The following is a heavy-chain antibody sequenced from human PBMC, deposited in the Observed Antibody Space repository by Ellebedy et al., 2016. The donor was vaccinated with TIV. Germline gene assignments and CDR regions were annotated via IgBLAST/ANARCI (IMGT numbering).Heavy chain of an antibody. D-gene: IGHD6-13*01. J-gene: IGHJ4*02. CDR2: VSGSGATT. V-gene: IGHV3-23*01. CDR3: AKANRGYTSSQFDS. CDR1: GFTFGGYA. Sequence: GGSLRLXCTASGFTFGGYAMRWVRQAPGKGLHWVPGVSGSGATTYYADSVKGRFTISSDNSYNTLYLQMDSLRAEDTAVYYCAKANRGYTSSQFDSWGQGTLVTVSS.